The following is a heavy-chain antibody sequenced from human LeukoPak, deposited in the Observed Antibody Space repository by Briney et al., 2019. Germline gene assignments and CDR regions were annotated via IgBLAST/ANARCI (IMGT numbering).Heavy chain of an antibody. V-gene: IGHV1-2*02. CDR1: GYTFTGHY. CDR3: ARGHLDPHYYGSGSYLLSYYYYGMDV. D-gene: IGHD3-10*01. J-gene: IGHJ6*02. Sequence: ASVKVSCKASGYTFTGHYIHWVRQAPGQGLEWMGWINPNSGGTNYAHKFQGRVTMTRDTSISTASMELTRLTSDDTAVYYCARGHLDPHYYGSGSYLLSYYYYGMDVWGQGTTVTVSS. CDR2: INPNSGGT.